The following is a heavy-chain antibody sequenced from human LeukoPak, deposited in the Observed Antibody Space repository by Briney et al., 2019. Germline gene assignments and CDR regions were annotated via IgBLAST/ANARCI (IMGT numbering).Heavy chain of an antibody. J-gene: IGHJ4*02. Sequence: GGSLRLSCAASGFTFDDYAMHWVRQAPGKGLEWVSGISWNSGSIGYADSVKGRFTISRDNAKNSLYLQMNSLRAEDTALYYCAKDRDETTGAVALDYWGQGTPVTVSS. V-gene: IGHV3-9*01. CDR3: AKDRDETTGAVALDY. CDR1: GFTFDDYA. CDR2: ISWNSGSI. D-gene: IGHD6-19*01.